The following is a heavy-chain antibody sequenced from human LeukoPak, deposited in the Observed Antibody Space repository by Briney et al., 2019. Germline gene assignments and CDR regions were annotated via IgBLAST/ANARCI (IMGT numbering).Heavy chain of an antibody. D-gene: IGHD3-10*01. J-gene: IGHJ4*02. CDR3: ARDPYYGSGSYYKAPLDY. V-gene: IGHV3-74*01. CDR1: GFTFSSYW. CDR2: INSDGSST. Sequence: GGSLRLSCAASGFTFSSYWMHWVRQAPGKGLVWVSRINSDGSSTSYADSVEGRFTISRDNAKNTLYLQMNSLRAEDTAVYYCARDPYYGSGSYYKAPLDYWGQGTLVTVSS.